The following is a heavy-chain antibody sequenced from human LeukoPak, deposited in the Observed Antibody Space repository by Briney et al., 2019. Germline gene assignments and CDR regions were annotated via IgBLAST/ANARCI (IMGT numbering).Heavy chain of an antibody. D-gene: IGHD6-19*01. Sequence: GGSLRLSCAASGFTFSNYWMSWVRQAPGKGLEWVANMKQNGSEKYYVDSVKGRFTISRDNAKNSLYLQMNSLRAEDTALYYCAKSVIAVAGTGSRFDYWGQGTLVTVSS. CDR1: GFTFSNYW. CDR3: AKSVIAVAGTGSRFDY. J-gene: IGHJ4*02. V-gene: IGHV3-7*03. CDR2: MKQNGSEK.